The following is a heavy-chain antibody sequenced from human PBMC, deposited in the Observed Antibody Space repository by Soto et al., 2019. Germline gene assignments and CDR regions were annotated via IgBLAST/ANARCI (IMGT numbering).Heavy chain of an antibody. CDR1: GFPFTTYG. CDR3: ARDVGWVAVTTSSVYHHGVDV. J-gene: IGHJ6*02. CDR2: VSAYSGST. V-gene: IGHV1-18*01. D-gene: IGHD4-17*01. Sequence: QVHLVQSGAEVKNPGASVKVSCKASGFPFTTYGFSWVRQAPGQGLEWMGWVSAYSGSTNYAQRIQGRVTMTTDTSTSTAYMELRSLRSDDTAVYFCARDVGWVAVTTSSVYHHGVDVWGQGTMVTVSS.